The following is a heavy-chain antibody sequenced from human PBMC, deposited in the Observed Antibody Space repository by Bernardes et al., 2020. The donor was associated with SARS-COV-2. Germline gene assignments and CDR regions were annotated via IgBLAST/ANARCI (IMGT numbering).Heavy chain of an antibody. V-gene: IGHV3-23*01. CDR3: AKASGYGNAFDI. CDR1: GFTFSSYA. Sequence: GGSLRLSCAASGFTFSSYAMSWVRQAPGTGLEWVSAISGSGGSTYYADSVKGRFTISRDNSKNTLYLQMNSLRAEDTAVYYCAKASGYGNAFDIWGQGTMVTVSS. J-gene: IGHJ3*02. CDR2: ISGSGGST. D-gene: IGHD6-25*01.